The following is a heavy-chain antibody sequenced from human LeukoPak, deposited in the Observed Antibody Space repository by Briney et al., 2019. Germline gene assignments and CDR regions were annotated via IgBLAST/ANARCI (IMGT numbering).Heavy chain of an antibody. J-gene: IGHJ4*02. V-gene: IGHV4-34*01. CDR1: GGSFSDYY. D-gene: IGHD2-15*01. Sequence: SETLSLTCVVYGGSFSDYYWSWIRQPPGKGLEWIGEINHRGSTNYNPSLTSRVTISADTSKKQFSLRLTSVTAADTAVYYCSGSTYIGLDFWGQGNLVTVSS. CDR3: SGSTYIGLDF. CDR2: INHRGST.